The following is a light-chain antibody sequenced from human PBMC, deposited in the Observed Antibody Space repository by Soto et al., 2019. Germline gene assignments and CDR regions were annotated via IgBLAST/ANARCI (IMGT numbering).Light chain of an antibody. CDR2: DVT. CDR1: SNDVGGYNY. J-gene: IGLJ2*01. Sequence: QSALTQPASVSGSPGQSITISCTGTSNDVGGYNYVSWYQQHPGKAPKLMSYDVTDRPSGVSDRFSGSKSGNTASLTISGLQAEDEADDYCSSYTSSSTLVFGGGTKLTVL. CDR3: SSYTSSSTLV. V-gene: IGLV2-14*01.